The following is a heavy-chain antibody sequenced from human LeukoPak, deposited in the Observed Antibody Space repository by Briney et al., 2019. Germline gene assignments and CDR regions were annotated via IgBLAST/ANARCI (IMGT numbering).Heavy chain of an antibody. CDR2: RNPNSGNT. J-gene: IGHJ5*01. CDR1: GYTFTSYD. D-gene: IGHD1-1*01. V-gene: IGHV1-8*01. CDR3: SRGWRNGFDY. Sequence: ASVKVSCKASGYTFTSYDINWVRQATGQGVEWMGWRNPNSGNTGYAQKFKARVTMTRNTSISTAYMELNSLTFEYSAVYYCSRGWRNGFDYWGQGTLVTVSS.